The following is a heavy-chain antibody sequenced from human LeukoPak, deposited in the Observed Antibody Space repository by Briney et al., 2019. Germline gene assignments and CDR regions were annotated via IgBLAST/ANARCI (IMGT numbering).Heavy chain of an antibody. V-gene: IGHV4-39*07. J-gene: IGHJ6*02. CDR2: IYYSGTT. CDR3: ARSHYYDTGMDV. D-gene: IGHD3-22*01. Sequence: SETLSLTCTVSGGSITSSTYYWSWIRQPPGKGLEWIGTIYYSGTTYYNPSLKSRVTISVDTSKNQFSLKLSSVTAADTAVYFCARSHYYDTGMDVWGQGTTVTVSS. CDR1: GGSITSSTYY.